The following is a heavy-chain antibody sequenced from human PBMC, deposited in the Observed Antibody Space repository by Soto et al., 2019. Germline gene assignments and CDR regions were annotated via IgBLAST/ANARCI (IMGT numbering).Heavy chain of an antibody. CDR1: GGTFSSYA. V-gene: IGHV1-69*13. D-gene: IGHD4-17*01. J-gene: IGHJ6*02. CDR3: ARGATVTTRYYYYYGMDV. CDR2: IIPIFGTA. Sequence: GASVKVSCKASGGTFSSYAISWVRQAPGQGLEWMGGIIPIFGTANYAQKFQGRVTITADESTSTAYMELSSLRSEDTAVYYCARGATVTTRYYYYYGMDVWGQGTTVTVSS.